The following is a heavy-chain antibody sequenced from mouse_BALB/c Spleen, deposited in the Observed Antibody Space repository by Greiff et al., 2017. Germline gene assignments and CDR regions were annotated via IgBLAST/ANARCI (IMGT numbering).Heavy chain of an antibody. J-gene: IGHJ4*01. CDR1: GFTFSSYG. CDR3: ARQGVLRGPMDY. CDR2: ISSGGSYT. Sequence: DVKLVESGGDLVKPGGSLKLSCAASGFTFSSYGMSWVRQTPDKRLEWVATISSGGSYTYYPDSVKGRFTISRDNAKNTLYLQMSSLKSEDTAMYYCARQGVLRGPMDYWGQGTSVTVSS. D-gene: IGHD1-1*01. V-gene: IGHV5-6*02.